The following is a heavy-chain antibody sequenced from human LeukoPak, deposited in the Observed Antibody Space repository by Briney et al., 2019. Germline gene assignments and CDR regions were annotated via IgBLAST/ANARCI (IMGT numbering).Heavy chain of an antibody. J-gene: IGHJ4*02. CDR3: ARSFSSSPVLYDY. D-gene: IGHD6-13*01. CDR2: ISYDGSNK. V-gene: IGHV3-30-3*01. CDR1: GFTFSSYA. Sequence: GGSLRLSCAASGFTFSSYAMHWVRQAPGKGLEWVAVISYDGSNKYYADSVKGRFTISRDNSKNTLYLQMNSLRAEDTAVYYCARSFSSSPVLYDYRGQGTLVTVSS.